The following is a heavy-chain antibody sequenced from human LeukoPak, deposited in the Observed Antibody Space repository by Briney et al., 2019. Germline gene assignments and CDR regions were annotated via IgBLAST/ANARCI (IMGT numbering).Heavy chain of an antibody. V-gene: IGHV4-59*01. CDR3: ARDFRGNYGSRGMDV. J-gene: IGHJ6*02. CDR1: GGSITSY. CDR2: IYYSGST. D-gene: IGHD1-26*01. Sequence: PETLSLTCTVSGGSITSYWSWIRQPPGKGLEWIGYIYYSGSTNYNPSLKSRVTMSIDTSKNQFSLKLSSVTAADTAVYYCARDFRGNYGSRGMDVWGQGTTVTVSS.